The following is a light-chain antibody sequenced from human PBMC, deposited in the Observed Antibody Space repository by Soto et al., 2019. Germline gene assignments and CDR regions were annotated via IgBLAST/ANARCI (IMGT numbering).Light chain of an antibody. V-gene: IGKV1-39*01. J-gene: IGKJ1*01. CDR2: GAS. CDR3: QQYRTYPWT. CDR1: QYISRY. Sequence: DIQMTQSPSSLSASVGDRVTITCRASQYISRYLNWYQQKPGKAPKLLIYGASNLQSGVPSGFSGSESGTEFALTISSLQPDDFATYYCQQYRTYPWTFGQGTKVEIK.